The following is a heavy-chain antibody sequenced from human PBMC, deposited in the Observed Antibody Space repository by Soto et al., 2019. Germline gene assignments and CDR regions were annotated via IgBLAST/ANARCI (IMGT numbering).Heavy chain of an antibody. Sequence: EVQLLESGGGLVQPGGSLRLSCAASGCTFNTFEMSWVRQAPGRGLEWVSFISDDSSRTYYADAVKGRFTMSRDNSKYTLYLQMNSLTAEDTAVYACVKGGWLDFWGQGTLVTAAS. J-gene: IGHJ5*01. CDR2: ISDDSSRT. V-gene: IGHV3-23*01. CDR1: GCTFNTFE. CDR3: VKGGWLDF. D-gene: IGHD3-16*01.